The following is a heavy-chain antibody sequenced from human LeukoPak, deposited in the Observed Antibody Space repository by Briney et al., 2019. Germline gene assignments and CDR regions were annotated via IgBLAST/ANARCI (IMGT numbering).Heavy chain of an antibody. V-gene: IGHV3-13*04. CDR1: GFTFSSYD. CDR2: IDTGGGT. D-gene: IGHD3-16*02. Sequence: GGSLRLSCAASGFTFSSYDMHWVRQATGKGLEWVSGIDTGGGTYYPGSVKGRFTISRENAKNSLYLQMTNLRAEDTAVYYCASDMITFGGVIVRFDYWGQGTLVTVSS. CDR3: ASDMITFGGVIVRFDY. J-gene: IGHJ4*02.